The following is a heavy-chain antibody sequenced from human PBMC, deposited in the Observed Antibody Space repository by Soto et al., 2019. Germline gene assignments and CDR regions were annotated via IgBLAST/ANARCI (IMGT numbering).Heavy chain of an antibody. CDR2: IYYSGST. J-gene: IGHJ6*02. Sequence: PSETLSLTCTVSGGSISSSSYYWGWIRQPPGKGLEWIGSIYYSGSTYYNPSLKSRVTISVDTSKNQFSLKLSPVTAADTAVYYCATNYDFWSGYRIDYYGMDVWGQGTTVTVSS. CDR3: ATNYDFWSGYRIDYYGMDV. CDR1: GGSISSSSYY. D-gene: IGHD3-3*01. V-gene: IGHV4-39*01.